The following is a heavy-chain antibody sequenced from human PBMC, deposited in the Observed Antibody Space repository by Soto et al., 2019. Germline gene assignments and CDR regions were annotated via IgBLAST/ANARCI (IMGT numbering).Heavy chain of an antibody. Sequence: QVQLVESGGGVVQPGRSLRLSCAASGFTFSSYAMHWVRQAPGKGLEWVAVISYDGSDKYYADSVKGRFTISRDNSKNTLYLQMNSLRAEDTAVYYCARYIVVVTATYAFGIWGQGTMVTVSS. D-gene: IGHD2-21*02. CDR3: ARYIVVVTATYAFGI. V-gene: IGHV3-30-3*01. J-gene: IGHJ3*02. CDR1: GFTFSSYA. CDR2: ISYDGSDK.